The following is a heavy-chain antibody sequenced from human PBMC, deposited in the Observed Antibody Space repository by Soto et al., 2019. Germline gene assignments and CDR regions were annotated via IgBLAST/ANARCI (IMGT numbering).Heavy chain of an antibody. CDR2: IYYSGST. CDR3: ASLYGYIWGSYRYGWFDP. V-gene: IGHV4-39*01. CDR1: GGSISSSSYY. J-gene: IGHJ5*02. D-gene: IGHD3-16*02. Sequence: QLQLQEAGPGLVKHSETLSLTCTVSGGSISSSSYYWGWIRQPPGKGLEWIGSIYYSGSTYYNSYLKSRVPLSVETSKNQFSLKHRPVTAADTAVYYRASLYGYIWGSYRYGWFDPWGQGTLVTVSS.